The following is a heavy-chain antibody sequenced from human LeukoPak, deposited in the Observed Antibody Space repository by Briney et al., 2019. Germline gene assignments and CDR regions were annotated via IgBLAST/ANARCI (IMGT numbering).Heavy chain of an antibody. CDR3: ARGPIAVAGPGDLDY. J-gene: IGHJ4*02. V-gene: IGHV1-18*01. Sequence: ASVKVSCKASGYTFTSYGISWVRQAPGQGLEWMGWISAYNGNTNYAQKLQGKVTMTTDTSTCTAYMELRSLRSDDTAVYYCARGPIAVAGPGDLDYWGQGTLVTVSS. D-gene: IGHD6-19*01. CDR2: ISAYNGNT. CDR1: GYTFTSYG.